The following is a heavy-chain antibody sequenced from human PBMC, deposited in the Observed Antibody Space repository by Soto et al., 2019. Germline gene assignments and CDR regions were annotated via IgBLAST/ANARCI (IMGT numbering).Heavy chain of an antibody. J-gene: IGHJ4*02. D-gene: IGHD4-17*01. CDR3: ARALTDYGDYDGYFDY. CDR2: ISYDGSNK. V-gene: IGHV3-30-3*01. Sequence: QVQLVESGGGVVQPGRSLRLSCAASGFTFSSYAMHWVRQAPGKGLEWVAVISYDGSNKYYADSVKGRFTISRDNSKNXLYLQMNSLRAEDTAVYYCARALTDYGDYDGYFDYWGQGTLVTVSS. CDR1: GFTFSSYA.